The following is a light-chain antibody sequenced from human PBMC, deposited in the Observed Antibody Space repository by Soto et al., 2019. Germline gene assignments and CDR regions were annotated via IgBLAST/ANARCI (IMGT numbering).Light chain of an antibody. J-gene: IGLJ3*02. Sequence: QSVLTQSPSASGTPGQRVTISCSGSSSNVGSNSVSWYQQVPGTAPKLLIYSDNQRPSGVPDRVSGSRSGTSASLAISGLQSEDEAEYFCAVWDDSLDAWLFGGGTKLTVL. CDR2: SDN. CDR1: SSNVGSNS. CDR3: AVWDDSLDAWL. V-gene: IGLV1-44*01.